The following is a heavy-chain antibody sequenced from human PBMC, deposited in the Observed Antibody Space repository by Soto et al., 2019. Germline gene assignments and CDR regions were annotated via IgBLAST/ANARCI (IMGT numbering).Heavy chain of an antibody. CDR1: GLTLSTSS. J-gene: IGHJ4*02. Sequence: EVQLVESGGMLVQPGGSLRLSCAASGLTLSTSSMNWVRQAPGKGLEWISYIRRHTSVTAYADSVKGRFTTSRDSAKNSLDLQLDSLRVEDSGVYYCEKVAESGYSAVDSWGQGAVVTVSS. D-gene: IGHD3-3*01. CDR2: IRRHTSVT. V-gene: IGHV3-48*01. CDR3: EKVAESGYSAVDS.